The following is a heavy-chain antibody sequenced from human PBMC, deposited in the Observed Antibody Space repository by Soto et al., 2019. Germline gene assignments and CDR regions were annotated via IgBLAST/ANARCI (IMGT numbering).Heavy chain of an antibody. D-gene: IGHD4-4*01. CDR2: IIPILGIA. CDR1: GGTFSSYT. Sequence: GASVKVSCKASGGTFSSYTISWVRQAPGQGLEWMGRIIPILGIANYAQKFQGRVTITADKSTSTAYMELSSLRSEDTAVYYCASSTTVVTLLGFDFDYWGQGTLVTVSS. V-gene: IGHV1-69*02. CDR3: ASSTTVVTLLGFDFDY. J-gene: IGHJ4*02.